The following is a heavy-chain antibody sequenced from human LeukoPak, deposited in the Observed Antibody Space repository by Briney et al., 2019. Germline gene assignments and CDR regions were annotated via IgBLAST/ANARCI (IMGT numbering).Heavy chain of an antibody. D-gene: IGHD5-12*01. Sequence: SQNLSLTCAVSGGSISSGGYSWSWIRQPPGKGLEWIGYIYHSGSTYYNPSLKSRVTISVDRSKNQFSLKLSSVTAADTAVYYCAGTDIVATSVDYWGQGTLVTVSS. J-gene: IGHJ4*02. V-gene: IGHV4-30-2*01. CDR3: AGTDIVATSVDY. CDR2: IYHSGST. CDR1: GGSISSGGYS.